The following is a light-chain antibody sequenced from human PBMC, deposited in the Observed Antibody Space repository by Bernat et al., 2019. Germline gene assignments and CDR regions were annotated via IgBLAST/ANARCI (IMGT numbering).Light chain of an antibody. J-gene: IGLJ1*01. CDR1: SSDVGRYNY. Sequence: QSALTRPASVSGSPGQSITISCTGTSSDVGRYNYVSWYQQYPGKAPKLLIYDVSNRPSGVSNRFSGSKSDNTASLTISGLQAEDEADYYCSSFTTPDTYVFGTGTEVTVL. CDR3: SSFTTPDTYV. CDR2: DVS. V-gene: IGLV2-14*03.